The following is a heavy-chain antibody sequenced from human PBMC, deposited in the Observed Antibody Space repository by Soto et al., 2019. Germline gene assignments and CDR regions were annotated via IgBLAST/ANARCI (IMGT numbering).Heavy chain of an antibody. J-gene: IGHJ3*02. CDR3: ARPQGSLRFLEFGAFDI. Sequence: QLQLQESGPGLVKPSETLSLTCTVSGGSISSSSYYWGWIRQPPGKGLEWIGSIYYSGSTYYNPSLKSRVTISVDTSKNQFSLKLSSVTAADTAVYYCARPQGSLRFLEFGAFDIWGQGTMVTVSS. CDR2: IYYSGST. D-gene: IGHD3-3*01. V-gene: IGHV4-39*01. CDR1: GGSISSSSYY.